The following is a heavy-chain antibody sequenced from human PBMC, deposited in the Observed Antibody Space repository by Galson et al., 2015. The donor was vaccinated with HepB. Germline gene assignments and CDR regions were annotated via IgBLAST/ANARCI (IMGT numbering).Heavy chain of an antibody. Sequence: SGYTFTNYVMNWVRQAPGQGLEWMGGINTNTGTPTYAQGFTGRFVFSLDTSVRTAYLQISSLKTEDTAVYYCARVTSIYDFSSSAYSYYYYGMDVWGQGTTVTVSS. CDR3: ARVTSIYDFSSSAYSYYYYGMDV. V-gene: IGHV7-4-1*02. CDR2: INTNTGTP. CDR1: GYTFTNYV. D-gene: IGHD2-2*01. J-gene: IGHJ6*02.